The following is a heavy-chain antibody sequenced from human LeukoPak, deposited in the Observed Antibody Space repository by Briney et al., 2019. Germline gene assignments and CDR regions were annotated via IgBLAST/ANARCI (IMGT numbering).Heavy chain of an antibody. CDR2: VYYGGIT. J-gene: IGHJ3*01. CDR1: GGSVSSSHY. CDR3: AKSTYYYDTFVNAFDF. Sequence: PSETLSLTCTVSGGSVSSSHYWGWIRQPPGKGLEWIGSVYYGGITYYNASLRSRVTTSVDTSKNQFSLKLSSVTAADTAVYYCAKSTYYYDTFVNAFDFWGQGTVVTVSS. D-gene: IGHD3-22*01. V-gene: IGHV4-39*07.